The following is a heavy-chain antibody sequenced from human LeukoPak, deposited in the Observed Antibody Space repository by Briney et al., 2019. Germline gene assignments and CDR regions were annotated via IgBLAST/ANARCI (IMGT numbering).Heavy chain of an antibody. CDR3: ARGLIAVADPIDY. CDR1: GYTFTGYY. J-gene: IGHJ4*02. D-gene: IGHD6-19*01. V-gene: IGHV1-2*02. Sequence: ASVKVSCKASGYTFTGYYMHWVRQASGQGLEWMGWINPNSGGTNYAQKFQGRVTMTRDTSISTAYMELSRLRSDDTAVYYCARGLIAVADPIDYWGQGTLVTVSS. CDR2: INPNSGGT.